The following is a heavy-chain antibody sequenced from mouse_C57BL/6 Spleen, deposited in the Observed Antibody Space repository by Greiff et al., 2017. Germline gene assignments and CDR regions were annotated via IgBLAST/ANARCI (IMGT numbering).Heavy chain of an antibody. CDR1: GYTFTSYW. Sequence: VQLQQPGAELVKPGASVKMSCKASGYTFTSYWITWVKQRPGQGLEWIGDIYPGSGSTNYNEKFKSKATLTVDTSSSTAYMQLSSLTSEDSAVYYCARDGYYREAYAMDYWGQGTSVTVSS. V-gene: IGHV1-55*01. D-gene: IGHD2-3*01. CDR2: IYPGSGST. CDR3: ARDGYYREAYAMDY. J-gene: IGHJ4*01.